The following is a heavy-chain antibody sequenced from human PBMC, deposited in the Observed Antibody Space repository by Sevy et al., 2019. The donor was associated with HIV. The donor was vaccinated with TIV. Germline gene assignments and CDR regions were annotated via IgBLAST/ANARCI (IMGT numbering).Heavy chain of an antibody. CDR1: GFAFYDYS. Sequence: GGSLILSCAASGFAFYDYSMSWIRQAPGKGLEWVATLSFGCGKINYADSVKGRFTISRANSKNSFYLQMDNLRVEDTALYYCAREGCTRPHDYWGQGTRVTVSS. D-gene: IGHD2-8*01. J-gene: IGHJ4*02. CDR2: LSFGCGKI. CDR3: AREGCTRPHDY. V-gene: IGHV3-23*01.